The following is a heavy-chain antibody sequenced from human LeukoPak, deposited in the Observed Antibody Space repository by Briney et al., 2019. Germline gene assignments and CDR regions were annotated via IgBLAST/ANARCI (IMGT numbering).Heavy chain of an antibody. CDR3: ASLGRITMIVVVTDDAFDI. J-gene: IGHJ3*02. CDR1: GYTFTGYY. CDR2: INPDSGGT. D-gene: IGHD3-22*01. V-gene: IGHV1-2*02. Sequence: ASVKVSCKASGYTFTGYYMHWVRQAPGQGLEWMGWINPDSGGTNYAQEFQGRVTMTRDTSISTAYMELSRLRSDDTAVYYCASLGRITMIVVVTDDAFDIWGQGTMVTVSS.